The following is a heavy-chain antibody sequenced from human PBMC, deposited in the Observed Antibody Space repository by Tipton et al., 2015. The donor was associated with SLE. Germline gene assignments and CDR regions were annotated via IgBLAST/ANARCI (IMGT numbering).Heavy chain of an antibody. J-gene: IGHJ4*02. V-gene: IGHV4-61*09. CDR3: ARGYYDFWSGPPFDF. CDR1: GASISSGSYY. D-gene: IGHD3-3*01. Sequence: TLSLTCTVSGASISSGSYYWSWIRQPAGKGLEWIGHIYITGTTNYNPSLKSRVTISEDASKNQFSLRVTSVTAAGTAVYYCARGYYDFWSGPPFDFWGQGTLVTVSS. CDR2: IYITGTT.